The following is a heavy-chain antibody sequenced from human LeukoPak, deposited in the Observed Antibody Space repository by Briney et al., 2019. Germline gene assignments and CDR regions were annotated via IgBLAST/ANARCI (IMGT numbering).Heavy chain of an antibody. V-gene: IGHV3-48*03. D-gene: IGHD6-19*01. Sequence: GGSLRLSCAASGFTFSSYEMNWVRQAPGKGLEWVSYISSSGSTIYYADSVKGRFTISRDNAKNSLYLQINNLRAEDTAVYYCAGGSGWLIDSWGRGTLVTVSS. J-gene: IGHJ4*02. CDR1: GFTFSSYE. CDR2: ISSSGSTI. CDR3: AGGSGWLIDS.